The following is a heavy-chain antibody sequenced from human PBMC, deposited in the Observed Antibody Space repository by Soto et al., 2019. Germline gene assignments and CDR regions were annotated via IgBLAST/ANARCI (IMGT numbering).Heavy chain of an antibody. Sequence: SETLSLTCTVSGGSIGGYYWSWIRQPPGKGLEWIGYIYYTGSTNYNPSLRGRVTISVDTSKNQFSLKLSSVTAADTAVYYCARGPGYCSTTSCYRDFDPWGQGTLVTVSS. CDR1: GGSIGGYY. CDR3: ARGPGYCSTTSCYRDFDP. V-gene: IGHV4-59*08. CDR2: IYYTGST. D-gene: IGHD2-2*02. J-gene: IGHJ5*02.